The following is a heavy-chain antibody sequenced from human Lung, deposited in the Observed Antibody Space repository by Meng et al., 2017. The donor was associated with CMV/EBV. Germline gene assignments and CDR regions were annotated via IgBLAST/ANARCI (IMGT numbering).Heavy chain of an antibody. CDR3: ARDRPITIFGVVQSQWFDP. D-gene: IGHD3-3*01. CDR2: IIPIFGTA. J-gene: IGHJ5*02. CDR1: GGTFSSYA. Sequence: SVKVSCKASGGTFSSYAISWVRQAPGQGLEWMGGIIPIFGTANYAQKFQGRVTITTDESTSTAYMELSSLRSEDTAVYYCARDRPITIFGVVQSQWFDPWXQGTLVXVSS. V-gene: IGHV1-69*05.